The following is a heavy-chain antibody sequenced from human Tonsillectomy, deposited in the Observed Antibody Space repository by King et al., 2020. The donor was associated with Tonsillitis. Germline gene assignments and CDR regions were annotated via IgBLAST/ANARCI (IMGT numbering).Heavy chain of an antibody. D-gene: IGHD6-13*01. CDR1: GFTFSSYS. CDR3: ARVLGERQLVLGVFDI. J-gene: IGHJ3*02. V-gene: IGHV3-21*01. Sequence: VQLVESGGGLVKPGGSLRLSCAASGFTFSSYSMNWVRQAPGKGLEWVSSISSSGSYIYYADSVKGRFTISRDNAKNSLYLHMNSLRAEDTAVYYCARVLGERQLVLGVFDIWGQGTMVTVS. CDR2: ISSSGSYI.